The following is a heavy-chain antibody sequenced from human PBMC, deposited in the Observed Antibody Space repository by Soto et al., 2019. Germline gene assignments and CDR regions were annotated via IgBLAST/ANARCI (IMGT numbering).Heavy chain of an antibody. CDR1: GGTFSSYA. Sequence: SVKVSCKASGGTFSSYAISWLRQAPGQGLEWMGGIIPIFGTANYAQKFQGRVTITADESTSTAYMELSSLRSEDTAVYYCARTVPAAQYSLDYWGQGTLVTVSS. J-gene: IGHJ4*02. CDR2: IIPIFGTA. V-gene: IGHV1-69*13. D-gene: IGHD2-2*01. CDR3: ARTVPAAQYSLDY.